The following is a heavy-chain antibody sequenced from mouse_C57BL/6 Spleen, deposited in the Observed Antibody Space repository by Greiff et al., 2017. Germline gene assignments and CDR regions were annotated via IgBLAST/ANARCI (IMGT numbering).Heavy chain of an antibody. Sequence: QVQLQQPGAELVRPGSSVKLSCKASGYTFTSYWMHWVKQRPIQGLEWIGNIDPSDSETHYNQKFKDKATVTVDKSSSTAYMQLSSLTSEDSAVYYCARLRGDYFDYWGQGTTLTVSS. V-gene: IGHV1-52*01. D-gene: IGHD2-12*01. J-gene: IGHJ2*01. CDR2: IDPSDSET. CDR3: ARLRGDYFDY. CDR1: GYTFTSYW.